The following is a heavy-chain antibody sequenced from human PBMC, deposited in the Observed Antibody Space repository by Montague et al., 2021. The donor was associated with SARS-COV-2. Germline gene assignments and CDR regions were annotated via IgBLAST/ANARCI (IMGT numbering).Heavy chain of an antibody. CDR3: AREPDYDFWSGYSQGAFDI. Sequence: SLRLSCAASGFTFSTYWMHWVRQGPGKGLVWVSRINSDVSSTAXXXSXXXRFXISRDNAKNTLYLQMNSLRAEDTAVYYCAREPDYDFWSGYSQGAFDIWGQGTMVTVSS. CDR1: GFTFSTYW. D-gene: IGHD3-3*01. V-gene: IGHV3-74*01. J-gene: IGHJ3*02. CDR2: INSDVSST.